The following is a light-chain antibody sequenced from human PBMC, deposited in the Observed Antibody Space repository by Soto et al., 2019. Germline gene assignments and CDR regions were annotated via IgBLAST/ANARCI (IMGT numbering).Light chain of an antibody. CDR3: FSHRSGDSHV. CDR2: GVT. Sequence: QSSLTQPASVSGSAGQSITISCTGTSSDIGAYNYVSWYQQYPGKAPKLMIYGVTNRPSGVSNRFSGSKTGNTASLTISGLQAEDEADYYCFSHRSGDSHVFGTGTKVTVL. CDR1: SSDIGAYNY. J-gene: IGLJ1*01. V-gene: IGLV2-14*01.